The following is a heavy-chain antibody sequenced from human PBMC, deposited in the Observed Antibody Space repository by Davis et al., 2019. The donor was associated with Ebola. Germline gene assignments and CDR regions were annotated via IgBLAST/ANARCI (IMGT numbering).Heavy chain of an antibody. D-gene: IGHD6-13*01. CDR1: GGSISSSIYS. J-gene: IGHJ4*02. Sequence: PSETLSLTCSVSGGSISSSIYSWGWIRQPPGKGLDWIGTISYSGSTYYNPSLKSRVTISVDTSKNQFSLKLSSVTAADTAVYYCARHHWYAGFDSWGQGTLATVSS. CDR2: ISYSGST. CDR3: ARHHWYAGFDS. V-gene: IGHV4-39*01.